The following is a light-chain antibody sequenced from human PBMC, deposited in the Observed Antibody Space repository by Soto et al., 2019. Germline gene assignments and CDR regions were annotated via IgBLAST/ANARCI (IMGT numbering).Light chain of an antibody. CDR3: QQYVTSPYT. CDR2: GSS. CDR1: QSISSSA. Sequence: DIGLTQSPGTLSLSPGERVILSCRTSQSISSSALAWYQQKPGQAPSLLIYGSSRRATGIPDRFSGSGSGTDFTLTISSLEPEDFAVYFCQQYVTSPYTFGQGNKLEI. J-gene: IGKJ2*01. V-gene: IGKV3-20*01.